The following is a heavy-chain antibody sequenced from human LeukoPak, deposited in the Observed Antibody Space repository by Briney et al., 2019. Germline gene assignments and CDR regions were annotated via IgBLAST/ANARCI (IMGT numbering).Heavy chain of an antibody. V-gene: IGHV1-8*01. CDR2: MNPNSGNT. Sequence: ASVKVSCKASGYTFTSYDINWARQATGQGLEWMGWMNPNSGNTGYAQKFQGRVTMTRNTSISTAYMELSSLRSEDTAVYYCARFRGGFGEFHFDYWGQGTLVTVSS. D-gene: IGHD3-10*01. CDR1: GYTFTSYD. CDR3: ARFRGGFGEFHFDY. J-gene: IGHJ4*02.